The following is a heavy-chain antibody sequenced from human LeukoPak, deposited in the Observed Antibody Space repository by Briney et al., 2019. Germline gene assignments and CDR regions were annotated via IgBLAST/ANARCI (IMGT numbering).Heavy chain of an antibody. D-gene: IGHD3-3*01. CDR1: GYTFTSYG. Sequence: GASVKVSCKASGYTFTSYGISWVRQAPGQGLEWMGWISAYNGNTNYAQKLQGRVTMTTDTSTSTAYMELRSLRSDDTAVYYCARDGYDFWSGYYTFDYWGQGTLVTVPS. CDR3: ARDGYDFWSGYYTFDY. J-gene: IGHJ4*02. V-gene: IGHV1-18*01. CDR2: ISAYNGNT.